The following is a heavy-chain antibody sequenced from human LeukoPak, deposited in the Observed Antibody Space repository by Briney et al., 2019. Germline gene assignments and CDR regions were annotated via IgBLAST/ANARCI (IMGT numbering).Heavy chain of an antibody. Sequence: KPGGSLRLSCAASGFTFSSYSMNWVRQAPGKGLEWVSSISSSNSYIYYADSVKGRFTISRDNAKNSLYLQMNSLRAEDTAVYYCARQTRRTAMEDRRIDYWGQGTLVIVSS. CDR3: ARQTRRTAMEDRRIDY. J-gene: IGHJ4*02. V-gene: IGHV3-21*01. CDR1: GFTFSSYS. CDR2: ISSSNSYI. D-gene: IGHD1-1*01.